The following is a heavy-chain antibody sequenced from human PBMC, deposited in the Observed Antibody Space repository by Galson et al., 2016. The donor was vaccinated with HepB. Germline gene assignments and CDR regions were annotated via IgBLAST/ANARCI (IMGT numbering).Heavy chain of an antibody. Sequence: SLRLSCAASGFTLGRYAMHWVRQAPGKGLEWVAVIWYDGSNKYYADSVKGRFTISRDNSKNTLYLQMNSLRAEDTAVYYCAREVGYCTSTSCEGHMDVWGKGTTVTVSS. CDR1: GFTLGRYA. CDR2: IWYDGSNK. J-gene: IGHJ6*03. D-gene: IGHD2-2*01. V-gene: IGHV3-33*01. CDR3: AREVGYCTSTSCEGHMDV.